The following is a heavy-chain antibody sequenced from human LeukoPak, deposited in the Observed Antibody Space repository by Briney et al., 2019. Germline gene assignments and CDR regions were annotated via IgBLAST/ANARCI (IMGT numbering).Heavy chain of an antibody. CDR2: IDWDDDT. D-gene: IGHD6-19*01. Sequence: SGPALVKPTQTLTLTCTFSGFSLSTSGRCVGWIRQPSWRALEWLALIDWDDDTYYSTSLKTRLTISKDNSKNQVVLTMTNMDAEDTATYYCARILCGSSCWYGLIDYWGQGTLVTVSS. CDR3: ARILCGSSCWYGLIDY. J-gene: IGHJ4*02. CDR1: GFSLSTSGRC. V-gene: IGHV2-70*01.